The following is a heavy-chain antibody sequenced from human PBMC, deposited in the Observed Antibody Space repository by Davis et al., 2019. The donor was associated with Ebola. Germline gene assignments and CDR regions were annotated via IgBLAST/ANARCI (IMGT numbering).Heavy chain of an antibody. CDR1: GGSISSSSYY. CDR2: IYYSGST. CDR3: ASQKGIYYYGSGSYLFDY. J-gene: IGHJ4*02. V-gene: IGHV4-39*01. D-gene: IGHD3-10*01. Sequence: PSETLSLTCTVSGGSISSSSYYWGWIRQPPGKGLEWIGSIYYSGSTYYNPSLKSRVTISVDTSKNQFSLKLSSVTAADTAVYYCASQKGIYYYGSGSYLFDYWGQGTLVTVSS.